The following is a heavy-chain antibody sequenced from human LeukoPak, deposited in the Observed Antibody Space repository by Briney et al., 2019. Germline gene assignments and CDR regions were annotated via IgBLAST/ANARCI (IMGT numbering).Heavy chain of an antibody. J-gene: IGHJ4*02. D-gene: IGHD3-22*01. CDR2: ISGSGGST. CDR1: GFTFSSYA. V-gene: IGHV3-23*01. Sequence: GGSLRLSCAASGFTFSSYAMSWVRQAPGKGLEWVSAISGSGGSTYYADSVKGRFTICRDNSKNTLYLQMNSLRAEDTAVYYCAKDLREYYYDSSGYRAFDYWGQGTLVTVSS. CDR3: AKDLREYYYDSSGYRAFDY.